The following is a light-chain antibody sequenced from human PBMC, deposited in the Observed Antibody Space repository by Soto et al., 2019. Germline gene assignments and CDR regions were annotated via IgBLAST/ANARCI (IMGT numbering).Light chain of an antibody. Sequence: EIVLTQSPGTLSLSPGERATLSCRASQSVSSSYLAWYQQKPGQAPRLLIYGASNRATGIPDRFSGSASGTDFTLTISRLEPEDFAVYYCQQYGNSALTFGGGTKVEIK. CDR3: QQYGNSALT. CDR2: GAS. CDR1: QSVSSSY. V-gene: IGKV3-20*01. J-gene: IGKJ4*01.